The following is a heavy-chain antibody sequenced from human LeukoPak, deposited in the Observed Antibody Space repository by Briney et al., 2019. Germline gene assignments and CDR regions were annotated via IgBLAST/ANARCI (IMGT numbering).Heavy chain of an antibody. CDR1: GGSITQTNY. V-gene: IGHV4-4*02. Sequence: PSETLSLTFDVSGGSITQTNYWTWVRQPPGKGLEWIGEIIHSGSTNYNPSPKSRVPISVDTSKNQFSLKLSSVTAADTAVYYCAGPLGYSGRSDAFDIWGQGTMVTVSS. CDR2: IIHSGST. J-gene: IGHJ3*02. D-gene: IGHD1-26*01. CDR3: AGPLGYSGRSDAFDI.